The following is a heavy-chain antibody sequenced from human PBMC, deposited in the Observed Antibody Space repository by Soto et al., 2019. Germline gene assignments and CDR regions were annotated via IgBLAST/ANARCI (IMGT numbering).Heavy chain of an antibody. CDR1: GFTFSIHA. D-gene: IGHD3-16*01. CDR3: APDARNADYDY. J-gene: IGHJ4*02. CDR2: IHGTRSII. Sequence: EVQLVESGGGLVQPGGSLRLSCEVSGFTFSIHAMNWVRQAPGKGLEWVAYIHGTRSIIYYADSVKGRFTISRDKAKNSLFLQMDSLRDEDTPVYDCAPDARNADYDYWGQGTLVTVSS. V-gene: IGHV3-48*02.